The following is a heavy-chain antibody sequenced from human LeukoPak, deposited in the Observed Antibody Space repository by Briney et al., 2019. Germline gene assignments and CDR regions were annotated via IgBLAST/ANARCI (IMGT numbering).Heavy chain of an antibody. CDR2: INPNSGGT. CDR1: GYTFTGYY. D-gene: IGHD6-6*01. V-gene: IGHV1-2*06. CDR3: ARDIKYSSYNFDY. J-gene: IGHJ4*02. Sequence: ASVKVSCKASGYTFTGYYMHWVRQAPGQGLEWMGRINPNSGGTNYAQKFQGRVTMTRDTSISTAYMELSRLRSDDTAVYYCARDIKYSSYNFDYWGQGTLVTVSS.